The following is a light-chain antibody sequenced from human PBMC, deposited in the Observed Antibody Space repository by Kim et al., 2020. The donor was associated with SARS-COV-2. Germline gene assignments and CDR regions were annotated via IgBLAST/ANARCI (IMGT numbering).Light chain of an antibody. CDR3: QQYNNWPPYT. Sequence: VSPGERATLSCRASQSVSSNLAWYQQKPGQAPRLLIYGASTRATGIPARFGGSGSGTEFTLSISSLQSEDFAVYYCQQYNNWPPYTFGQGTKLE. CDR2: GAS. J-gene: IGKJ2*01. CDR1: QSVSSN. V-gene: IGKV3-15*01.